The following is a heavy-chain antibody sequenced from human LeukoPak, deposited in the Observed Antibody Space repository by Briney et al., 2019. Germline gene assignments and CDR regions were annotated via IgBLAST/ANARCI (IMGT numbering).Heavy chain of an antibody. J-gene: IGHJ3*02. V-gene: IGHV4-59*08. CDR1: GGSISSYY. CDR3: ARRIVDTYAFDI. D-gene: IGHD2-21*01. Sequence: PSETLSLTCTVSGGSISSYYWSWIRQPPGKGLEWIGYIYYSGSTNYNPSLKSRVTISVDTSKNQFSLKLSSVAAADTAVYYCARRIVDTYAFDIWGQGTMVTVSS. CDR2: IYYSGST.